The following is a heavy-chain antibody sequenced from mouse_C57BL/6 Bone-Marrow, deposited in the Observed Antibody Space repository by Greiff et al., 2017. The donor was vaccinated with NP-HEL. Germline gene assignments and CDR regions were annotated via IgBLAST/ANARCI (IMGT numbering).Heavy chain of an antibody. V-gene: IGHV5-17*01. CDR3: ARLGSSAWFAY. J-gene: IGHJ3*01. Sequence: EVQLVESGGGLVKPGGSLKLSCAASGFTFSDYGMHWVRQAPEKGLEWVAYISSGSSTIYYADTVKGRFTISRDNAKNTLFLQMTSLRSEDTAMYYCARLGSSAWFAYWGQGTLVTVSA. D-gene: IGHD1-1*01. CDR2: ISSGSSTI. CDR1: GFTFSDYG.